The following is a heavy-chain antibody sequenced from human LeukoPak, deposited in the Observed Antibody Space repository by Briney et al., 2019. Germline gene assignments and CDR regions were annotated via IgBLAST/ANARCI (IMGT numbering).Heavy chain of an antibody. Sequence: ASVKVSCKASGYTFTSYYMHWVRQAPGQGLEWMGWISAYNGNTNYAQKLQGRVTMTTDTSTSTAYMELRSLRSDDTAVYYCARSTYYYDSSGYYYFDYWGQGTLVTVSS. CDR1: GYTFTSYY. V-gene: IGHV1-18*04. J-gene: IGHJ4*02. D-gene: IGHD3-22*01. CDR3: ARSTYYYDSSGYYYFDY. CDR2: ISAYNGNT.